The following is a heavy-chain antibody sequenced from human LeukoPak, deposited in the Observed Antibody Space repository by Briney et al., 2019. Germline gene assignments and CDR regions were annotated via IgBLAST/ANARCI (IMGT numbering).Heavy chain of an antibody. Sequence: GASVKVSCTASGYTFTSYGISWVRQAPGQGLEWMGWISAKKGYTNYAQKLQGRVTMTTDTSTSTAYMELRSLRSDDTAVYYCARDPDGDYDFDYWGQGTLVTVSS. CDR2: ISAKKGYT. CDR1: GYTFTSYG. V-gene: IGHV1-18*04. D-gene: IGHD4-17*01. J-gene: IGHJ4*02. CDR3: ARDPDGDYDFDY.